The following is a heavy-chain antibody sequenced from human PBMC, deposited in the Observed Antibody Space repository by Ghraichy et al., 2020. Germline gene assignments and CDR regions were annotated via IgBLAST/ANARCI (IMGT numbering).Heavy chain of an antibody. D-gene: IGHD4-23*01. J-gene: IGHJ6*02. V-gene: IGHV4-34*01. Sequence: SETLSLTCAVYGGSFSGYYWSWIRQPPGKGLEWIGEINHSGSTNYNPSLKSRVTISVDTSKNQFSLKLSSVTAADTAVYYCARVVGGNIIVLPKARGMDVWGQGTTVTVSS. CDR2: INHSGST. CDR3: ARVVGGNIIVLPKARGMDV. CDR1: GGSFSGYY.